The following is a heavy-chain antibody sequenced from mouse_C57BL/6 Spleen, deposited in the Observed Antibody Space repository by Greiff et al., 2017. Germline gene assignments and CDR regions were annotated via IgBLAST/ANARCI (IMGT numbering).Heavy chain of an antibody. CDR2: INPSTGGT. CDR1: GYSFTGYY. D-gene: IGHD2-3*01. J-gene: IGHJ4*01. CDR3: ARDGYYGRTMDY. V-gene: IGHV1-42*01. Sequence: VQLQQSGPELVKPGASVKISCKASGYSFTGYYMNWVKQSPEKSLEWIGEINPSTGGTTYNQKFKAKATLTVDKSSSTAYMQLKSLTSEDSAVYYCARDGYYGRTMDYWGQGTSVTVSS.